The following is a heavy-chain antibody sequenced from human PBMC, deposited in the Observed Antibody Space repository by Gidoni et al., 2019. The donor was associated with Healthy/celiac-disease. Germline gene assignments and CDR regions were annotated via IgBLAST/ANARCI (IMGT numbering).Heavy chain of an antibody. CDR3: ARVKEAMVTAIGHAFDI. D-gene: IGHD2-21*02. V-gene: IGHV1-46*01. CDR2: INPSGGST. J-gene: IGHJ3*02. CDR1: GYTVTSYY. Sequence: QVQLVQSGAEVKKPGASVKVSCKASGYTVTSYYMHWVRQAPGQGLEWRGIINPSGGSTSDAQKFQGRVTMTRDTSTSTVYMELSSLRSEDTAVYYCARVKEAMVTAIGHAFDIWGQGTMVTVSS.